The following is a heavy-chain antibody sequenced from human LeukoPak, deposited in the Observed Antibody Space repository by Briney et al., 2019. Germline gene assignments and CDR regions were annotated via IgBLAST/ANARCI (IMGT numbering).Heavy chain of an antibody. D-gene: IGHD6-6*01. V-gene: IGHV1-46*01. CDR1: GYTFTSRY. CDR3: ARGFAARPLDY. Sequence: GASMKVSCKASGYTFTSRYMHWVRQAPGQGLEWMGIINPSGGSTSYAQKFQGRVTVTRDTSTTTVYMELSSLRSEDTAVYYCARGFAARPLDYWGLGTLVTVSS. CDR2: INPSGGST. J-gene: IGHJ4*02.